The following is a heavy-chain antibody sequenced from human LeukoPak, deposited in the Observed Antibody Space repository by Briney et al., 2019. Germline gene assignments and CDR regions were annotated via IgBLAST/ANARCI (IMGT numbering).Heavy chain of an antibody. J-gene: IGHJ5*02. V-gene: IGHV1-69*04. D-gene: IGHD2-2*01. CDR3: ARDEKPYCSSTSCSDWFDP. CDR2: ITPILGLA. Sequence: ASVKVSCKASGHTFSSYSISWVRQAPGQALEWMGSITPILGLANYAQKFQGRDTNTADKSTSTAYMELSSLRSEDTGVYYCARDEKPYCSSTSCSDWFDPWGQGTLVTVSS. CDR1: GHTFSSYS.